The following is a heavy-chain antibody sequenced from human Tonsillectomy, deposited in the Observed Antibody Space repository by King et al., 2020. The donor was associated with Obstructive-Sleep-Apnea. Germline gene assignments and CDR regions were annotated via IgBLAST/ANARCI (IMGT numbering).Heavy chain of an antibody. CDR3: ARGSKIFGVRDYYDYDMDV. Sequence: HVQLVESGTEVKKPGASVRVSCKASGYTYSNYGINWVRQAPGQGLEWMGWISAYNGNTNYVQSLQGRVTMTTDASTSTAYMELRSLRSDDTAAYYWARGSKIFGVRDYYDYDMDVWGQGTTVTVSS. V-gene: IGHV1-18*04. D-gene: IGHD3-3*01. CDR2: ISAYNGNT. CDR1: GYTYSNYG. J-gene: IGHJ6*02.